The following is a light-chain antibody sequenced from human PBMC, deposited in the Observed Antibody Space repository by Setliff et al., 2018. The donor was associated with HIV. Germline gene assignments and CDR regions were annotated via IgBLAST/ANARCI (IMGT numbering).Light chain of an antibody. V-gene: IGLV2-14*03. CDR2: DVS. CDR1: SSDIGSYNY. CDR3: SAYSSSSTLVL. J-gene: IGLJ2*01. Sequence: LTQPASVSGSPGQSITISCTGSSSDIGSYNYVSWYQQHPGKAPKLMIYDVSVRPSGVSNRFSGSKSGNTASLTISGLQAEDEADYHCSAYSSSSTLVLFGGGTKGTVL.